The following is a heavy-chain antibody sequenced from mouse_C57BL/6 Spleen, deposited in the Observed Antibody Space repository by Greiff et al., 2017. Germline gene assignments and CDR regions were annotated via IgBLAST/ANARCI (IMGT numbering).Heavy chain of an antibody. J-gene: IGHJ2*01. Sequence: VQLQQPGAELVRPGSSVKLSCKASGYTFTSYWMHWVKQRPIQGLEWIGNIDPSDSETHYNQKFKDKATLTVDKSSSTAYMQLSSLTSEDSAVYYCARSGYGSSLYYFDYGGQGTTLTVSS. CDR3: ARSGYGSSLYYFDY. CDR2: IDPSDSET. CDR1: GYTFTSYW. V-gene: IGHV1-52*01. D-gene: IGHD1-1*01.